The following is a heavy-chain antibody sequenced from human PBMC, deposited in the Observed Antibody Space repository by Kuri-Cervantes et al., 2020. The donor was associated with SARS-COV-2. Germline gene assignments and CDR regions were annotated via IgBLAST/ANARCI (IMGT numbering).Heavy chain of an antibody. CDR3: ARVGGYCSSTSCYNHAFDI. V-gene: IGHV4-59*11. CDR2: IYYSGST. Sequence: SDTLSLTCNVSGGSISSHYWSWIRQPPGKGLEWIGYIYYSGSTNYNPSLKSRVTISVDTSKNQFSLKLSSVTAADTAVYYCARVGGYCSSTSCYNHAFDIWGQGTMVTVSS. D-gene: IGHD2-2*02. CDR1: GGSISSHY. J-gene: IGHJ3*02.